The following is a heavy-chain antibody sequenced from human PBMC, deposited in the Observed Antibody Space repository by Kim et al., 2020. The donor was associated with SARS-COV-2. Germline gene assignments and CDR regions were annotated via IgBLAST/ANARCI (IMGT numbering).Heavy chain of an antibody. CDR3: GKDVLLWFGELLDRRYCGTVV. CDR1: EFTFSSYS. V-gene: IGHV3-23*01. D-gene: IGHD3-10*01. J-gene: IGHJ6*02. CDR2: ISGSGGST. Sequence: GGSLRLSCAASEFTFSSYSMSWVRQTPGKGLEWVSAISGSGGSTYYADSVKGRFTISRDNSKNTLYLQMNSLRAEDTAVYYCGKDVLLWFGELLDRRYCGTVVWGQGTTVTVSS.